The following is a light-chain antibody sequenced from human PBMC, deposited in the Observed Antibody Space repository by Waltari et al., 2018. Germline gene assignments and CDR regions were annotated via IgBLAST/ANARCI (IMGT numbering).Light chain of an antibody. V-gene: IGKV3-20*01. CDR2: DPF. Sequence: EVVLTQSPGTLSLSPGERATLSCRASQSVNSNYLAWYQQRPGQAPRPLMSDPFTRATGIPDRFRGSGSGTDFSLTITRLEPEDFAVYFCQQYGPSTWTFGQGTKVEIK. CDR1: QSVNSNY. CDR3: QQYGPSTWT. J-gene: IGKJ1*01.